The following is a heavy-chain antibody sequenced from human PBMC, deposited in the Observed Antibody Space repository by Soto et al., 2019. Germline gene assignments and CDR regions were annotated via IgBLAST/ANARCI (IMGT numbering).Heavy chain of an antibody. Sequence: QVQLVQSGAEVKKPGASVKISCNAPGYTFTRYPMNWVRQAPGQRLEWMGWINPDNGNTKSSQKFQDRVIITRDTSASTAYMDLSSLRAEDTAVYYCARGIATGQLDPWGQGTLVTVSS. J-gene: IGHJ5*02. D-gene: IGHD2-15*01. CDR2: INPDNGNT. V-gene: IGHV1-3*01. CDR1: GYTFTRYP. CDR3: ARGIATGQLDP.